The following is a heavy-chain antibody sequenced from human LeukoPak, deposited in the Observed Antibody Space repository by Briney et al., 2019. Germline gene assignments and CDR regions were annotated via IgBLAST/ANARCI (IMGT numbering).Heavy chain of an antibody. D-gene: IGHD1-26*01. CDR2: IISHGGNT. CDR3: ARVRMGATVSDYYYYYMDV. CDR1: GFTFSSYT. Sequence: GGSLRPSCAASGFTFSSYTMHWVRQAPGKGLEYVSAIISHGGNTHYTSSVKGRFILSRDNSKNTLYLQMGSLRADDMAVYYCARVRMGATVSDYYYYYMDVWGKGTTVTVSS. V-gene: IGHV3-64*01. J-gene: IGHJ6*03.